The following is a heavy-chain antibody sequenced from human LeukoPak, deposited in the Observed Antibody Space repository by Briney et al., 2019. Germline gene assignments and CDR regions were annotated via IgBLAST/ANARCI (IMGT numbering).Heavy chain of an antibody. Sequence: PSETLSLACTVSRGSISTYYWNWIRQPPGKRLEWIGYIYYTGTTDYNPSLKSRVTMSVDASKNQFSLKLTSVTTADTAVYYCARVEGQWLVFDYWGQGTLVTVSS. CDR3: ARVEGQWLVFDY. D-gene: IGHD6-19*01. CDR1: RGSISTYY. V-gene: IGHV4-59*01. J-gene: IGHJ4*02. CDR2: IYYTGTT.